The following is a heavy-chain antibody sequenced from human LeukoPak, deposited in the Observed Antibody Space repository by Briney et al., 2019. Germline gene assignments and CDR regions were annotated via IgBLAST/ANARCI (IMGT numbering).Heavy chain of an antibody. CDR3: ARGGGDFWTF. CDR1: GGSFSGYY. J-gene: IGHJ4*02. V-gene: IGHV4-34*01. Sequence: SETLSLTCAVYGGSFSGYYWSWIRQPPGKGLEWIGEINHSGSTNYNPSLKSRVTISVDTSKNQFSLRLSSVTAADTARYYCARGGGDFWTFWGQGTLVTVSS. CDR2: INHSGST. D-gene: IGHD3-3*01.